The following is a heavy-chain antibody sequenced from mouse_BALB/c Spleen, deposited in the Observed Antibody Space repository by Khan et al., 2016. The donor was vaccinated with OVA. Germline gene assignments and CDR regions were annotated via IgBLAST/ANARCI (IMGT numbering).Heavy chain of an antibody. Sequence: EVELVESGGGLVKPGGSLKLSCAASGFTFSSYAMSWVRQSPEKRLEWVAEISSGGSYTYYPDTVTGRFTISRDNAKNTLYLEMSSLRSEDTSMYSWERAKANWDVGYAMDYWGQGTSVTVSS. CDR1: GFTFSSYA. CDR3: ERAKANWDVGYAMDY. CDR2: ISSGGSYT. V-gene: IGHV5-9-4*01. J-gene: IGHJ4*01. D-gene: IGHD4-1*01.